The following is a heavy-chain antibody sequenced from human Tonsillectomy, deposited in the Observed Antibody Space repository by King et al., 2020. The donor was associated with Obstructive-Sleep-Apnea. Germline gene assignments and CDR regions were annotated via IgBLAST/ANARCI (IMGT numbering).Heavy chain of an antibody. V-gene: IGHV3-30*02. CDR3: AKDYGDYKTFDY. J-gene: IGHJ4*02. D-gene: IGHD4-17*01. CDR1: RFTFSAYG. CDR2: ILYDGRVK. Sequence: VQLVESGGGVVQPWGSLRLSCAASRFTFSAYGMNWVRQTPGKGLEWVAFILYDGRVKYSADSVKGRFTNSRDNSKNTLYLKMNSLRAEDTAVYYCAKDYGDYKTFDYWGQGTLVTVSS.